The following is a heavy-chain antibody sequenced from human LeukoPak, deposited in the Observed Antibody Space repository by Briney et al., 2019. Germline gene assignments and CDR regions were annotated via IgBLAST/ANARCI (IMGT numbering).Heavy chain of an antibody. Sequence: GGSLRLSCAASGFTLSSYAMSWVRQAPGKGLEWVSAISVSGNTYHADSVKGRFTISRDSSKNTLYLQMNSLRVDDTAVYYCAGHHQAYSRTYWGQGTLVTVSS. D-gene: IGHD6-13*01. CDR1: GFTLSSYA. CDR2: ISVSGNT. V-gene: IGHV3-23*01. J-gene: IGHJ4*02. CDR3: AGHHQAYSRTY.